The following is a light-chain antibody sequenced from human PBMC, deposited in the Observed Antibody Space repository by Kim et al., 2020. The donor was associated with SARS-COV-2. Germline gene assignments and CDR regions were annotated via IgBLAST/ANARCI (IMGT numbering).Light chain of an antibody. J-gene: IGKJ3*01. Sequence: AADGERVTTTSRASQSISNYFDWYQKKPRKAPTLLIFAASRLQRGVPSRVSVSGSETDLTLTISCLQPEYFATYFCQKSYSDPFTFGGRAKVDSK. CDR1: QSISNY. CDR3: QKSYSDPFT. CDR2: AAS. V-gene: IGKV1-39*01.